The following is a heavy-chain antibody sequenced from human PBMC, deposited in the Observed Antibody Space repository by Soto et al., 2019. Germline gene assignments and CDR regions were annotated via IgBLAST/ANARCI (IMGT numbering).Heavy chain of an antibody. J-gene: IGHJ4*02. D-gene: IGHD3-16*02. Sequence: QVQLVQSGAEVKMPGASVKVSCQASGYSFTINGISWVRQAPGQGLEWLGWISANSGNTNYAQNVQDRGILTTNTSTATAYMELRSLRSADTAVYYCARYRNHGLDNWGQGTLVTVFS. V-gene: IGHV1-18*01. CDR2: ISANSGNT. CDR1: GYSFTING. CDR3: ARYRNHGLDN.